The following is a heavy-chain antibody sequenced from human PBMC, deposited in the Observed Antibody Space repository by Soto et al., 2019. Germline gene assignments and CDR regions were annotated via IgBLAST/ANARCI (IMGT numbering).Heavy chain of an antibody. D-gene: IGHD3-16*02. J-gene: IGHJ6*02. CDR3: ARDHRSGYYDYVWGSYRYTAPYYYSGMDI. Sequence: SEPLSLTCTVSGGSIISRGYYWSRIRQHPGKGLEWIGYIYYSGSTYYNPSLKSRVTISVDTSKNQFSLKLSSVTAADTAVYYCARDHRSGYYDYVWGSYRYTAPYYYSGMDIWGQGTTVTVSS. CDR2: IYYSGST. CDR1: GGSIISRGYY. V-gene: IGHV4-31*03.